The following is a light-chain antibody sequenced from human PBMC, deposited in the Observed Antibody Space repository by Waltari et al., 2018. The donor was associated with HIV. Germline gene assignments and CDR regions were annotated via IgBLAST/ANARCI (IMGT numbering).Light chain of an antibody. CDR1: ALPKQY. CDR3: QSADSNASLWV. Sequence: SYELTQPPSVSVSPGQTARLTCSGDALPKQYAYWYQPRPGQAPVLLIYKDTERPSGIPERFSGSSSGTTATLTIIGVQAQDEADYHCQSADSNASLWVFGGGTKLTVL. V-gene: IGLV3-25*03. J-gene: IGLJ3*02. CDR2: KDT.